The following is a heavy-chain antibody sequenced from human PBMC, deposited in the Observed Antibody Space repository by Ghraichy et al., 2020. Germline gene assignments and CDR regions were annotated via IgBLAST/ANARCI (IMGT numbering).Heavy chain of an antibody. CDR1: GGSISSYY. J-gene: IGHJ4*02. D-gene: IGHD3-22*01. CDR3: ARLNYDSNDIDY. CDR2: IYYSGST. V-gene: IGHV4-59*08. Sequence: SETLSLTCTVSGGSISSYYWSWIRQPPGKGLEWIGYIYYSGSTNYNPSLKSRVTISVDTSKNQFSLKLSSVTAADTAVYYCARLNYDSNDIDYWGQGTLVTVSS.